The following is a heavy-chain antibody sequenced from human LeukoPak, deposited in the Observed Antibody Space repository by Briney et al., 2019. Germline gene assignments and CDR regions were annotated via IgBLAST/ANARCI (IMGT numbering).Heavy chain of an antibody. CDR3: ARGQAGTDYFDY. V-gene: IGHV4-34*01. Sequence: SETLSLTCAVYGGSFSGYYWSWIRQPPGKGLEWIGEINHGGSTNYNPSLKSRVTISVDTSKNQFSLKLSSVTAADTAVYYCARGQAGTDYFDYWGQGTLVTVSS. J-gene: IGHJ4*02. CDR2: INHGGST. CDR1: GGSFSGYY. D-gene: IGHD6-13*01.